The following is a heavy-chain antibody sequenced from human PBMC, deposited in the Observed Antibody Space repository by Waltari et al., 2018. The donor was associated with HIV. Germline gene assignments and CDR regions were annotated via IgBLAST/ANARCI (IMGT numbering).Heavy chain of an antibody. V-gene: IGHV3-23*01. CDR1: GFTFSSYA. CDR3: AKARPPTVTTLKVGSYFDY. D-gene: IGHD4-4*01. J-gene: IGHJ4*02. CDR2: ISGSGGST. Sequence: EVQLLESGGGLVQPGGSLRLSCAASGFTFSSYAMSWVRQAPGKGLEWVSAISGSGGSTYYADSVKCRFTISRDNSKNTLYLQMNSLRAEDTAVYYCAKARPPTVTTLKVGSYFDYWGQGTLVTVSS.